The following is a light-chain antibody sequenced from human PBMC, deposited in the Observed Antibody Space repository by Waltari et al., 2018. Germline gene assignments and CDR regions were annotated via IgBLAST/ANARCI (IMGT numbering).Light chain of an antibody. CDR1: NLGTKY. Sequence: SYEVTQPPSVSVSPGQTARITCSGDNLGTKYACWYQQKPGQSPVLVIYQDNKRPSGILWRVSGFTAGNSATLTISGTQAMDEADYYCQACDSGSGVVFGGWTKLTVL. V-gene: IGLV3-1*01. CDR3: QACDSGSGVV. CDR2: QDN. J-gene: IGLJ2*01.